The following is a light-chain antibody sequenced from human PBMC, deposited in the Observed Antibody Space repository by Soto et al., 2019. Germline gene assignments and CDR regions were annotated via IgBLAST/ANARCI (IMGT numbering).Light chain of an antibody. J-gene: IGKJ1*01. CDR2: GTS. CDR1: RNINGNY. Sequence: EIVLTQSPGTLSLSPGERATLSCRASRNINGNYLGWYQLKRGQAPRLLIYGTSTRATGIPDRFSGSGSGTDFTLTISRLEPEDFEVYYCQQYGSSPWPFGQGTKVDIK. V-gene: IGKV3-20*01. CDR3: QQYGSSPWP.